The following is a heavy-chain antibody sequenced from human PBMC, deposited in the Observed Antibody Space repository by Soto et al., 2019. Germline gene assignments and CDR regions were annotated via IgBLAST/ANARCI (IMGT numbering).Heavy chain of an antibody. V-gene: IGHV3-48*03. CDR2: ISGSGNII. Sequence: EVQLLESGGGLVQPGGSLRLSCAASGFTFSSYEMNWARQAPGKGLEWVSYISGSGNIIYYADSVKGRFTISRDNAKNSLFLQMNSLRAEDTAVYYCARTPPQWDNFDSWGQGTLVTVSS. D-gene: IGHD1-26*01. CDR3: ARTPPQWDNFDS. CDR1: GFTFSSYE. J-gene: IGHJ4*02.